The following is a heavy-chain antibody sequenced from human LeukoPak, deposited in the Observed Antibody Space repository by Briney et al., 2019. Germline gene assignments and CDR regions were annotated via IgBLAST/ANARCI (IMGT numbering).Heavy chain of an antibody. D-gene: IGHD6-6*01. CDR1: GYTFTSFA. J-gene: IGHJ6*02. Sequence: ASVKVSCKASGYTFTSFAMHWVRQAPGQRLEWMGWITAGNGNTKYSQKFQDRVTITRDTSASTAYMELSSLRSEDTAVYYCARGSSSSYYGMDVWGQGTTVTVSS. V-gene: IGHV1-3*01. CDR3: ARGSSSSYYGMDV. CDR2: ITAGNGNT.